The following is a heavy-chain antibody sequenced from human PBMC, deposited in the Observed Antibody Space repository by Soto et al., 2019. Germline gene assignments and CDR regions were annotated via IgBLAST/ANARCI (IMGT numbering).Heavy chain of an antibody. Sequence: ASVKVSCKASGYTFTSYGISWVRQAPGQGLEWMGWISAYNGNTNYAQKLQGRDTMTTDTSTSTAYMELRSLRSDDTAVYYCARARAHIVVVTAKGDAFDIWGQGTMVTV. J-gene: IGHJ3*02. CDR1: GYTFTSYG. CDR2: ISAYNGNT. CDR3: ARARAHIVVVTAKGDAFDI. V-gene: IGHV1-18*01. D-gene: IGHD2-21*02.